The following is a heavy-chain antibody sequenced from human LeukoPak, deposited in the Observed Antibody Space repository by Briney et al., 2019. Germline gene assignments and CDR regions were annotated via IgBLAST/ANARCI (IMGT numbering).Heavy chain of an antibody. J-gene: IGHJ4*02. CDR2: INPSGGST. CDR1: GYTFTSYY. Sequence: ASVKVSCEASGYTFTSYYMHWVRQAPGQGLEWMGIINPSGGSTSYAQKFQGRVTMTRDTSTSTVYMELSSLRSEDTAVYYCARAPPCGGDCYTLDYWGQGTLVTVSS. V-gene: IGHV1-46*01. CDR3: ARAPPCGGDCYTLDY. D-gene: IGHD2-21*02.